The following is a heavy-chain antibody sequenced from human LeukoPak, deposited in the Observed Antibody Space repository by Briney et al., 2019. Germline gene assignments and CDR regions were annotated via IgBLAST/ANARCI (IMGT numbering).Heavy chain of an antibody. CDR2: IYYSGST. V-gene: IGHV4-30-4*01. J-gene: IGHJ3*02. Sequence: SETLSLTCTVSGGSISSGDYYWSWIRQPPGTGLEWIGYIYYSGSTYYNPSLKSRVTISVDTSKNQFSLKLSSVTAADTAVYYCARAQRGVDAFDIWGQGTMVTVSS. CDR1: GGSISSGDYY. CDR3: ARAQRGVDAFDI. D-gene: IGHD3-10*01.